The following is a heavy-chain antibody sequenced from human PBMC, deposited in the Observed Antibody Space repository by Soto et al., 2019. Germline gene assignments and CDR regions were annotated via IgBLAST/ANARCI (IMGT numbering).Heavy chain of an antibody. CDR2: ISYDGSNK. V-gene: IGHV3-30-3*01. Sequence: QVQLVESGGGVVQPGRSLRLSCAASGFTFSSYAMHWVHQAPGKGLEWVAVISYDGSNKYYADSVKGRFTISRDNSKNTLYLQMNSLRAEDTAVYYCARAHYDSSGYYYRADAFDIWGQGTMVTVSS. D-gene: IGHD3-22*01. J-gene: IGHJ3*02. CDR3: ARAHYDSSGYYYRADAFDI. CDR1: GFTFSSYA.